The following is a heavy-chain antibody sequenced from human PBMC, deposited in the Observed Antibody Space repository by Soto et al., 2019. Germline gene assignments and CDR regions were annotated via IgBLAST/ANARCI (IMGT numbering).Heavy chain of an antibody. Sequence: PGESLKISCKGSGYSFTSYWIGWVRQMPGKGLEWMGIIYPGDSDTRYSPSFQGQVTISADKSISTAYLQWSSLKASDTAMYYCARVYGDYVDYYYGMDVWGQGTTVTSP. D-gene: IGHD4-17*01. CDR2: IYPGDSDT. J-gene: IGHJ6*02. V-gene: IGHV5-51*01. CDR1: GYSFTSYW. CDR3: ARVYGDYVDYYYGMDV.